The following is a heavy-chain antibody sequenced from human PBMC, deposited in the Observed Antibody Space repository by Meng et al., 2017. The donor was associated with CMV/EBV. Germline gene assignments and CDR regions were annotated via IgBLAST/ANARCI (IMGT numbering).Heavy chain of an antibody. Sequence: QVAVVESGGGLVQPGRSLRLSCAASGFTFSSYAMHWVRQAPGKGLEWVAVISYDGSNKYYADSVKGRFTISRDNSKNTLYLQMNSLRAEDTAVYYCAGYSEPDYWGQGTLVTVSS. CDR1: GFTFSSYA. J-gene: IGHJ4*02. CDR3: AGYSEPDY. D-gene: IGHD2-15*01. CDR2: ISYDGSNK. V-gene: IGHV3-30-3*01.